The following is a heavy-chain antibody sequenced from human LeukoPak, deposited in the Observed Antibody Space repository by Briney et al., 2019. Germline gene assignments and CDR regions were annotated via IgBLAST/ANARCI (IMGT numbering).Heavy chain of an antibody. J-gene: IGHJ1*01. D-gene: IGHD3-22*01. CDR1: GGSISSYY. V-gene: IGHV4-39*01. Sequence: SETLSLTCTVSGGSISSYYWGWIRQPPGKGLEWIGSIYYTGSTYYNPSLKSRVIISVDTSKNQFYLKLSSVTAADTAVYYCARRGYYDGYFQHWGQGTLVTVSS. CDR3: ARRGYYDGYFQH. CDR2: IYYTGST.